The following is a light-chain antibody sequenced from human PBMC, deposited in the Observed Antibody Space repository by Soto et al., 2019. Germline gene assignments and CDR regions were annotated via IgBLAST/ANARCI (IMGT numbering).Light chain of an antibody. J-gene: IGLJ1*01. CDR3: NSYTGSSTPYV. CDR2: DVS. V-gene: IGLV2-14*03. Sequence: QSALTQPASVSGSPGQSITISCTGTSSDVGSYNYVSWYQQHPGKAPKLMIYDVSNRPSGVSNRFSGSKSGNTASLTISGLQAEDEADYYCNSYTGSSTPYVFGTGTKVTLL. CDR1: SSDVGSYNY.